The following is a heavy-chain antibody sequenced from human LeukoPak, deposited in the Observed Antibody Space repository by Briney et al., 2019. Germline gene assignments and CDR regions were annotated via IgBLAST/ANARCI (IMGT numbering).Heavy chain of an antibody. CDR2: IIPIFGTA. CDR3: ATLLRITMVRGVTSHPLGRYYGMDV. Sequence: SVKVSCKASGGTFSSYAISWVRQAPGQGLEWMGGIIPIFGTANYAQKFQGRVTITADESTSTAYMELSSLRSEDTAVYYCATLLRITMVRGVTSHPLGRYYGMDVWGQGTTVTVSS. J-gene: IGHJ6*02. V-gene: IGHV1-69*13. D-gene: IGHD3-10*01. CDR1: GGTFSSYA.